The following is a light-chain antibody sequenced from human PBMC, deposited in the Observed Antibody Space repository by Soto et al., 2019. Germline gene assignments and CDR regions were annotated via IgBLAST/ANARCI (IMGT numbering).Light chain of an antibody. Sequence: DIQKTQYPSTLSASVGDRRTITCRASQTINRWLAWYQQKPGKAPRLLIYKASNLESGVPSRFSGSGSGTEFTLTISSLQPDDFATYYCQQYDRIPYTFGQGTKLYI. CDR3: QQYDRIPYT. V-gene: IGKV1-5*03. CDR1: QTINRW. J-gene: IGKJ2*01. CDR2: KAS.